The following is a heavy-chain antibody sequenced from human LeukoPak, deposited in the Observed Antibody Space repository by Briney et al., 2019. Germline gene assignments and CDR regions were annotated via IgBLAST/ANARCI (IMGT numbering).Heavy chain of an antibody. Sequence: GGSLRLSCAASGFIFSRYSMNWVRQAPGKGLEWVSYISSTSDTIYYAGSVKGRFTISRDNAKNSLYLQMNSLRDEDTAVYYCARDRGYGDNSGVGYWGQGTLVTVSS. CDR3: ARDRGYGDNSGVGY. J-gene: IGHJ4*02. CDR1: GFIFSRYS. CDR2: ISSTSDTI. V-gene: IGHV3-48*02. D-gene: IGHD4-23*01.